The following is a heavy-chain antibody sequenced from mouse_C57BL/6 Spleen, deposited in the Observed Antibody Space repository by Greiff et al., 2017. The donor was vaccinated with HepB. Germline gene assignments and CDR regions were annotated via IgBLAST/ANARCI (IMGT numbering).Heavy chain of an antibody. J-gene: IGHJ3*01. V-gene: IGHV1-15*01. D-gene: IGHD2-2*01. CDR1: GYTFTDYE. CDR2: IDPETGGT. CDR3: TKEEVYYGYEGFAY. Sequence: LVESGAELVRPGASVTLSCKASGYTFTDYEMHWVKQTPVHGLEWIGAIDPETGGTAYNQKFKGKAILTADKSSSTAYMELRSLTSEDSAVYYCTKEEVYYGYEGFAYWGQGTLVTVSA.